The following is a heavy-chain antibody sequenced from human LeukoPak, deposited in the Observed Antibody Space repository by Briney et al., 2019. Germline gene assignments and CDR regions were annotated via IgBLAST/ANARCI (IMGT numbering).Heavy chain of an antibody. Sequence: SETLSLTCAVYGGSFSGYYWSWIRQPPGKGLEWIGEINHSGSTNYNPSLKSRVTISVDTSKNQFSLKLSSVTAADTAVYYCARGRDYDYIWGSYRRLQPLDYWGQGTLVTVSS. V-gene: IGHV4-34*01. CDR1: GGSFSGYY. D-gene: IGHD3-16*02. CDR3: ARGRDYDYIWGSYRRLQPLDY. J-gene: IGHJ4*02. CDR2: INHSGST.